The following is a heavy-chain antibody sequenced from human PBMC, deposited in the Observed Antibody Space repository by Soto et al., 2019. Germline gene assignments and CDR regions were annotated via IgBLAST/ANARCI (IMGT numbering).Heavy chain of an antibody. D-gene: IGHD5-18*01. J-gene: IGHJ4*02. CDR2: IYYSGST. V-gene: IGHV4-61*01. Sequence: QVQLQESGPGLVKPSETLSLTCTVSGGSVSSGSHYWSWIRQPPGKGLEWIGYIYYSGSTNYNPSLKSRVTISVDTSKNQCSLKLSSVTAAATAVYYCARVATAMVDYWGQGTLVTVSS. CDR1: GGSVSSGSHY. CDR3: ARVATAMVDY.